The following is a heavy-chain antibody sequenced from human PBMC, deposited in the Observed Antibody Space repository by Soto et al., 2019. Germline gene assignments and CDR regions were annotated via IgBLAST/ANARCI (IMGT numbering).Heavy chain of an antibody. CDR1: GGSVSSGGYA. CDR3: ARSELRLGELSPLDFGY. J-gene: IGHJ4*02. D-gene: IGHD3-16*02. CDR2: IYHSGST. Sequence: TLSLPCAVSGGSVSSGGYAWSWIRQPPGKGLEWIGYIYHSGSTYYNPSLKSRVTISVDRSKNQFSLKLSSVTAADTAVYYCARSELRLGELSPLDFGYWGQGTLVTVSS. V-gene: IGHV4-30-2*01.